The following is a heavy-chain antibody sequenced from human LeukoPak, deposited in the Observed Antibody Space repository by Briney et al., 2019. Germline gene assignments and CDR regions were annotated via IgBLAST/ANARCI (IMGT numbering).Heavy chain of an antibody. CDR1: GFSFSSYV. Sequence: GGSLRLSCAASGFSFSSYVMSWVRQAPGKGLVWVSRINSDGSTTIYADSVKGRFTISRDSAKNTLSLQMNSLRAEDTAVYYCARVRANALDIWGQGTVVTVSS. CDR3: ARVRANALDI. CDR2: INSDGSTT. D-gene: IGHD5-12*01. V-gene: IGHV3-74*01. J-gene: IGHJ3*02.